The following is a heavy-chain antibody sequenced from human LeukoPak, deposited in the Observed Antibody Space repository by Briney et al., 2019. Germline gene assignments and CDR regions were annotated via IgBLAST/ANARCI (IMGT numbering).Heavy chain of an antibody. CDR1: GFTVSTNY. CDR2: VYSGGTT. J-gene: IGHJ3*02. CDR3: ARDPNGDYIGTFDM. D-gene: IGHD4-17*01. V-gene: IGHV3-53*01. Sequence: GGSLRLSCAASGFTVSTNYMSWVRQAPGKGLEWVSLVYSGGTTYHADSVKGRFTISRDNSKNTLYLQMNSLRAEDTAMYFCARDPNGDYIGTFDMWGRGTMVSVSS.